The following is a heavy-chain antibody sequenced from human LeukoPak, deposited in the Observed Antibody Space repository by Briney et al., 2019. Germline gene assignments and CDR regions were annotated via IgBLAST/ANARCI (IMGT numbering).Heavy chain of an antibody. V-gene: IGHV7-4-1*02. CDR3: ARSYYDFWGDPLYGMDV. CDR2: INTNTGNP. J-gene: IGHJ6*02. Sequence: ASVKVSCKASGYTFTSYAMNWVRQAPGQGLEWMGWINTNTGNPTYAQGFTGRFVFSLDTSVSTAYLQISSLKAEDTAVYYCARSYYDFWGDPLYGMDVWGQGTTVTVSS. CDR1: GYTFTSYA. D-gene: IGHD3-3*01.